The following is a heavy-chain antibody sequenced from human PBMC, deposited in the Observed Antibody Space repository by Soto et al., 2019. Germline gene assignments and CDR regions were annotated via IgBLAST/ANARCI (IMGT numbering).Heavy chain of an antibody. D-gene: IGHD5-12*01. CDR3: ARAGVATIHDAFEI. V-gene: IGHV4-30-4*01. Sequence: QVQLQESGPGLVKPSQTLSLTCTVSGGSISSGDYYWSWIRQPPGKGLEWIGDIYYSGSTYYNPSEKMRGTISVDTSKNQFSLKLSSVTAADTAVYYCARAGVATIHDAFEIWGQGTMVTVSS. CDR1: GGSISSGDYY. CDR2: IYYSGST. J-gene: IGHJ3*02.